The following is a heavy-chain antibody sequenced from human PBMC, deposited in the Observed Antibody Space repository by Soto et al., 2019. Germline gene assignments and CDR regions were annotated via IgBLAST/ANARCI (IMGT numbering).Heavy chain of an antibody. V-gene: IGHV3-66*01. CDR1: GFTVSSNY. CDR3: ARGGGGGGRLRSTDAFDI. CDR2: IYSGGST. J-gene: IGHJ3*02. Sequence: EVQLVESGGGLVQPGGSLRLSCAASGFTVSSNYMSWVRQAPGKGLEWVSVIYSGGSTYYADSVKGRFTIPRDNSKNTLYLQGNGLRAEDTAVFYCARGGGGGGRLRSTDAFDIWGQGTMVTVSS. D-gene: IGHD5-12*01.